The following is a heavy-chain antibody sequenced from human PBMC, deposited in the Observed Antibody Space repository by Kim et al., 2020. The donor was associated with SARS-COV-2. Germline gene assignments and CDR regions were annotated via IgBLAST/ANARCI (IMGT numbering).Heavy chain of an antibody. Sequence: GGSLRLYCAASGFTFSSYGMHWVRQAPGKGLEWVALIWYDGSNKYFADSVKGRFTISRDNSKNTLYLQMNSLRAEDTAVYYCAKDRMVRGVIIDYFDYWGQGTLVSVSS. V-gene: IGHV3-33*06. CDR1: GFTFSSYG. J-gene: IGHJ4*02. CDR3: AKDRMVRGVIIDYFDY. CDR2: IWYDGSNK. D-gene: IGHD3-10*01.